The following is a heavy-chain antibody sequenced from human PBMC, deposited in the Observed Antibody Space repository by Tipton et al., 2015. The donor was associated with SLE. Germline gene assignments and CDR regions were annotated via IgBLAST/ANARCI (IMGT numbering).Heavy chain of an antibody. Sequence: TLSLTCTVSSGSVSSGAYYWSWIRQHPGKGLEWIGYVFSSGTTYYNPSLKGRLSLSLDTSQNQLSLKLSPVTSADTAVYYCARYFYDSSGVCLFDFWGQGTLVTVSS. J-gene: IGHJ4*02. V-gene: IGHV4-31*03. D-gene: IGHD3-22*01. CDR1: SGSVSSGAYY. CDR2: VFSSGTT. CDR3: ARYFYDSSGVCLFDF.